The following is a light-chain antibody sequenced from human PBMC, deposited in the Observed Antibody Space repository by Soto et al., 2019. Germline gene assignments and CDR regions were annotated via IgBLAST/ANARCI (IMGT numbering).Light chain of an antibody. Sequence: EIVLTQSPATLSLSPGERATLSCRASQSVNNYLAWYQQKPGQAPRLHIYDAFNSATGIPARFSGSGSGTDFSLTISSLEPEDFAVYYCQQRSNRPVTCGQGTKLDIK. CDR2: DAF. CDR1: QSVNNY. J-gene: IGKJ2*01. V-gene: IGKV3-11*01. CDR3: QQRSNRPVT.